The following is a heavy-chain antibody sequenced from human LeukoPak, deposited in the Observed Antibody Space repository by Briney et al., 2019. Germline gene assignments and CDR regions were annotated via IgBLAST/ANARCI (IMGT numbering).Heavy chain of an antibody. CDR3: ARGDHSSSWYDRLDY. Sequence: GGSLRLSCAASGFTFSSYSMNWVRQAPGKGLEWVSSISSSSSYIYYADSVKGRFTISRDNAKNSLYLQMNSLRAEDTAVYYCARGDHSSSWYDRLDYWGQGTLVTVSS. CDR2: ISSSSSYI. V-gene: IGHV3-21*01. J-gene: IGHJ4*02. CDR1: GFTFSSYS. D-gene: IGHD6-13*01.